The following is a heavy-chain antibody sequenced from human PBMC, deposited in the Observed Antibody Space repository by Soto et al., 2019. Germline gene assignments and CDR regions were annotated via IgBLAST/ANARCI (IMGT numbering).Heavy chain of an antibody. V-gene: IGHV3-73*01. CDR3: SRQASDFWSGKPQYYMDV. CDR2: IRSKPNNYAT. CDR1: GFTFSGSA. D-gene: IGHD3-3*01. J-gene: IGHJ6*03. Sequence: EVQLVESGGGLVQPGGSLKLSCAASGFTFSGSAMHWVRQASGKGLEWVGRIRSKPNNYATAYGASVKGRFTISRDNSKNTAYLQMNSLNTEDTAVYYCSRQASDFWSGKPQYYMDVWGKGTMVTASS.